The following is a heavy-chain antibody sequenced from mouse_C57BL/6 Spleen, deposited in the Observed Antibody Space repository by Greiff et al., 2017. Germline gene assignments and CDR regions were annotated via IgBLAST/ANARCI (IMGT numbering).Heavy chain of an antibody. J-gene: IGHJ3*01. D-gene: IGHD2-2*01. V-gene: IGHV1-69*01. Sequence: QVQLQQPGAELVMPGASVKLSCKASGYTFTSYWMHWVKQRPGQGLEWIGEIDPSDSYTNYNQKFKGKSTLTVDKSSSTAYMQLSSLTSEDSAVYYCARQANGYPFAYWGQGTLVTVSA. CDR2: IDPSDSYT. CDR3: ARQANGYPFAY. CDR1: GYTFTSYW.